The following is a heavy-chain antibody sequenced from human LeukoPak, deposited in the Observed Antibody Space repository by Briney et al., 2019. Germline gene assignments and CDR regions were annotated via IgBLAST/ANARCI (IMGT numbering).Heavy chain of an antibody. V-gene: IGHV3-11*04. CDR1: GFTFSDYY. CDR2: ISSSASTI. Sequence: GGSLRLSCAASGFTFSDYYMSWTRQAPGKGLEWVSDISSSASTIYYADSVKGRFTISRDNAKNSLYLQMNSLRAEDTAVYYCATYSYDSSGYSRGFDYWGQGTLVTVSS. CDR3: ATYSYDSSGYSRGFDY. D-gene: IGHD3-22*01. J-gene: IGHJ4*02.